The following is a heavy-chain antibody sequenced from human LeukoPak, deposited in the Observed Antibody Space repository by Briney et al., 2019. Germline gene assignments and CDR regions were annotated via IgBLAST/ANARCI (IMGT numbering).Heavy chain of an antibody. V-gene: IGHV4-34*01. D-gene: IGHD6-19*01. J-gene: IGHJ4*02. CDR1: GGSFSGYY. Sequence: PSETLSLTCAVYGGSFSGYYWSWIRQPPGKGLEWIGEINHSGSTNYNPSLKSRVTISVDTSKNQFSLKLSSVTAADTAMYYCAAARRYSSGWYRDYWGQGTLVTVSS. CDR3: AAARRYSSGWYRDY. CDR2: INHSGST.